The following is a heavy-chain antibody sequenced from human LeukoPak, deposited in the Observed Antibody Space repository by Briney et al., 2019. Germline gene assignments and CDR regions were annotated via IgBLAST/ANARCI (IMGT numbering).Heavy chain of an antibody. CDR2: ICSSSSYI. D-gene: IGHD1-26*01. Sequence: GETLSLSCAASGFTISSYNMNWVRQPPGKGLVWVSSICSSSSYIYYADLVKRRFTISRDNAKHSLYLLMTSLRAEHTAVYYCAGAGIVGATRAFDIWGEGSMVTVSS. J-gene: IGHJ3*02. CDR3: AGAGIVGATRAFDI. V-gene: IGHV3-21*01. CDR1: GFTISSYN.